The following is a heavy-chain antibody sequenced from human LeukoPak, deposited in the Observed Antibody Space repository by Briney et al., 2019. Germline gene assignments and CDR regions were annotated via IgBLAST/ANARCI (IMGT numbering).Heavy chain of an antibody. Sequence: AGGSLRLSCAASGFTFSSYAMSWVRQAPGKGLEWVSAISGSGGSTYYADSVKGRFTISRDNSKNTLYLQMNSLRAEDTAVYYCAKDQAVAGHPLDYWGQGTLVTVSS. V-gene: IGHV3-23*01. D-gene: IGHD6-19*01. J-gene: IGHJ4*02. CDR1: GFTFSSYA. CDR3: AKDQAVAGHPLDY. CDR2: ISGSGGST.